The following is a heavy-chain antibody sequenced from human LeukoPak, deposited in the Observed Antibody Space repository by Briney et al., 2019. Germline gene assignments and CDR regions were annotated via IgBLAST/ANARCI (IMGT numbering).Heavy chain of an antibody. CDR1: CGSISSSSYY. J-gene: IGHJ3*02. D-gene: IGHD5-12*01. CDR2: IYYSGST. Sequence: SETLSLTCTVSCGSISSSSYYWGWIRQPPGKGLEWIGSIYYSGSTYYNPSLKSRVTISVDTSKNQFSLKLSSVTAADTAVYYCARHLYSGYSDDDAFDIWGQGTMVTVSS. CDR3: ARHLYSGYSDDDAFDI. V-gene: IGHV4-39*01.